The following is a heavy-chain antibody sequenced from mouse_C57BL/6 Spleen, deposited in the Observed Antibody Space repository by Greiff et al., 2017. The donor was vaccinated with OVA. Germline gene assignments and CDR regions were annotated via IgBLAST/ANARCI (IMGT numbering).Heavy chain of an antibody. Sequence: QVQLQQSGAELVKPGASVKMSCKASGYTFTSYWITWVKQRPGQGLEWIGDIYPGSGSTNYNEKFKSKATLTVDTSSSTAYMQRSSLTSEDSAVYYCARTDGHYFDYWGQGTTLTVSS. J-gene: IGHJ2*01. CDR2: IYPGSGST. CDR1: GYTFTSYW. V-gene: IGHV1-55*01. D-gene: IGHD1-1*01. CDR3: ARTDGHYFDY.